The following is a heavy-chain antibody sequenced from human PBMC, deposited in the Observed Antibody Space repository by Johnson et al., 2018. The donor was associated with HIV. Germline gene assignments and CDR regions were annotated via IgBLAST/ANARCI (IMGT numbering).Heavy chain of an antibody. V-gene: IGHV3-30*02. CDR2: IRYDGSNK. CDR3: ARDHRAYCGGDCYSDAFDI. CDR1: GFTFSSYG. D-gene: IGHD2-21*02. Sequence: QVQLVESGGGVVQPGGSLRLSCAASGFTFSSYGMHWVHQAPGKGLEWVAFIRYDGSNKYYADSVKGRFTISRDNSKNTLYLQMNSLRAEDTAVYYCARDHRAYCGGDCYSDAFDIWGQGTMVTVSS. J-gene: IGHJ3*02.